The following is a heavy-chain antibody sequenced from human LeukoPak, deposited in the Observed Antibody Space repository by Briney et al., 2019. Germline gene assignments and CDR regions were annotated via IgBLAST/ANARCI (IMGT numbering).Heavy chain of an antibody. Sequence: GGSLRLSCAASGFSFSTYEMNWVRQAPGKGLEWISYISTSGSTKHYAESVKGRFTISRDNAQNSLYLQMNTLRAEDTAVYYCVRNWGHDDWGQGTLVTVSS. J-gene: IGHJ4*02. CDR2: ISTSGSTK. CDR1: GFSFSTYE. CDR3: VRNWGHDD. V-gene: IGHV3-48*03. D-gene: IGHD7-27*01.